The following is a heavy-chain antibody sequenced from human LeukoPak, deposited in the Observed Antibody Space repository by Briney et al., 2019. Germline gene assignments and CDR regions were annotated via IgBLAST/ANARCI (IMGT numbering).Heavy chain of an antibody. V-gene: IGHV3-15*01. CDR2: IKSKTDGGTT. CDR3: TTNNWNYGDAFDI. D-gene: IGHD1-7*01. Sequence: KSGGSLRLSCEASGFSFSNAWMSWVRQAPGKGLEWVGRIKSKTDGGTTDYAAPVKGRFTISRDDSKNTLYLQMNSLKTEDTAVYYCTTNNWNYGDAFDIWGQGTMVTVSS. J-gene: IGHJ3*02. CDR1: GFSFSNAW.